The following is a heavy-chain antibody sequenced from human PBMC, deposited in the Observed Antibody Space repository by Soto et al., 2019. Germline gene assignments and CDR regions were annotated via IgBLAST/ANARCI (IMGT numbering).Heavy chain of an antibody. J-gene: IGHJ4*02. D-gene: IGHD6-19*01. Sequence: EVQLVESGGGLVKPGGSLRLSCVGSGFTFSSNSMNWVRQAPGKGLVWVSSITSSSSFIYYADSVKVRFTISTDNAKNSVCLQMNSLRVEDTAVYYCARGIVVGMGQALAYWGQGDLVTVSS. CDR2: ITSSSSFI. CDR3: ARGIVVGMGQALAY. V-gene: IGHV3-21*01. CDR1: GFTFSSNS.